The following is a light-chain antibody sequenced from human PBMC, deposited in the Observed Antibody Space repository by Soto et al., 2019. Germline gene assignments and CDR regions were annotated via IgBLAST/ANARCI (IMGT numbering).Light chain of an antibody. Sequence: QSVLTQPASVSGSPGQSITISCTGTSSDVENYNLVSWYQHHPGKAPKLMIYDGTKRPSGVSNRFSGSKSGNTASLTISGLQAEDEADYYCCSYASGDTFEFGGGTKLTVL. CDR1: SSDVENYNL. J-gene: IGLJ2*01. CDR3: CSYASGDTFE. CDR2: DGT. V-gene: IGLV2-23*03.